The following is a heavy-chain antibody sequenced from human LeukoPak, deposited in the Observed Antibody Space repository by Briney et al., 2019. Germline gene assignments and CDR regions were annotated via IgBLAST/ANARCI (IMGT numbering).Heavy chain of an antibody. CDR1: GFTFGNYG. CDR3: ARGGSRGNLVSAPDF. J-gene: IGHJ4*02. Sequence: GGSLRLSCAASGFTFGNYGMHWVREAPGKGLEWGAVISYDGINKYYADSVKGRFTISRDNSKNTLYLQMNSLRADDTAVYYCARGGSRGNLVSAPDFWGQGTLVTVSS. V-gene: IGHV3-30*03. CDR2: ISYDGINK. D-gene: IGHD2-21*02.